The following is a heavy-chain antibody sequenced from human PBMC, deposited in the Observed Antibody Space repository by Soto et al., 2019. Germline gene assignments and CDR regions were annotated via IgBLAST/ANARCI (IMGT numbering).Heavy chain of an antibody. CDR2: ISYDGSNK. CDR1: GFTFSSYG. CDR3: AKDGVEWELHNWFDP. V-gene: IGHV3-30*18. Sequence: QVQLVESGGGVVQPGRSLRLSCAASGFTFSSYGMHWVRQAPGKGREWVAVISYDGSNKYYADSVKGRFTISRDNSKNTLYLQMNSLRAEDTAVYYCAKDGVEWELHNWFDPWGQGTLVTVSS. D-gene: IGHD1-26*01. J-gene: IGHJ5*02.